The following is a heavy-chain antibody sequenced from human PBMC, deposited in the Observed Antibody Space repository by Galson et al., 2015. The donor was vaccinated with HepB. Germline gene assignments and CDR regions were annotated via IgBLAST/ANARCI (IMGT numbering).Heavy chain of an antibody. Sequence: SLRLSCAASGFTFSSYDIHWVRQTPGKGLEWVALISSDGSNKYYADSVKGRFTISRDNSKNTLYLQMNSLRTEDTAVYYCAKDWDYGGNKKTYYYYGMDVWGQGTTVTVSS. CDR3: AKDWDYGGNKKTYYYYGMDV. CDR1: GFTFSSYD. CDR2: ISSDGSNK. V-gene: IGHV3-30*18. D-gene: IGHD4-23*01. J-gene: IGHJ6*02.